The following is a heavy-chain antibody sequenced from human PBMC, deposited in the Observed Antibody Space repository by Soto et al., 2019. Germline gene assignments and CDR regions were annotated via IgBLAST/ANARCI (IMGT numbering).Heavy chain of an antibody. CDR3: ARHLGDPTINWFDP. CDR2: IYYSGST. CDR1: GGSISSYY. J-gene: IGHJ5*02. Sequence: SETLSLTCTVSGGSISSYYWSWIRQPPGKGLEWIGYIYYSGSTNYNPSLKSRVTISVDTSKNQFSLKLSSVTAADTAVYYCARHLGDPTINWFDPWGQGTLVTVSS. D-gene: IGHD2-21*02. V-gene: IGHV4-59*08.